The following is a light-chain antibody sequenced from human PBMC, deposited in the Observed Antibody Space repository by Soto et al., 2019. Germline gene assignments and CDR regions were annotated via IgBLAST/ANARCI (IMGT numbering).Light chain of an antibody. CDR2: EVS. J-gene: IGLJ1*01. CDR1: SSDIGAYNS. V-gene: IGLV2-14*01. Sequence: QSVLTQPASVSGSPGQSITISCTGTSSDIGAYNSVSWYQQYPGRAPKLMIYEVSNRPSGVSARFSASKSGNTASLTISGLQAEDEDDYYCNSRGGSRPSYVFGTGTQLTVL. CDR3: NSRGGSRPSYV.